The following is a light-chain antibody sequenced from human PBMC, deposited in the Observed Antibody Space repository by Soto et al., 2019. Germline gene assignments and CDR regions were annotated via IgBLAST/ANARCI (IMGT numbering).Light chain of an antibody. CDR1: QSISSY. CDR3: QQSYNTPRT. CDR2: GAS. Sequence: DIQMTQSPSSLSASVGDRLTITCRASQSISSYLNWYQQKAGKAPKLLIYGASTLQSGGPSRFSGSGSGTDFTLTFSSLQPEDFATYYCQQSYNTPRTFGQGTKVEIK. V-gene: IGKV1-39*01. J-gene: IGKJ1*01.